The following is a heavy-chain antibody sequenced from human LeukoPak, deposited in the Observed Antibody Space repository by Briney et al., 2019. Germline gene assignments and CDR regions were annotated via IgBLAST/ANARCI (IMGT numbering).Heavy chain of an antibody. CDR3: AKALYSSGWYGYYYYYGMDV. D-gene: IGHD6-19*01. J-gene: IGHJ6*02. CDR2: ISWNSGSI. CDR1: GFTFDDYA. V-gene: IGHV3-9*01. Sequence: GGSLRLSCAASGFTFDDYAMHWVRQAPGKGLEWVSGISWNSGSIGYADSVKGRFTISRDNAKNSLYLQMNSLRAEDTALYYCAKALYSSGWYGYYYYYGMDVWGQGTTVTVSS.